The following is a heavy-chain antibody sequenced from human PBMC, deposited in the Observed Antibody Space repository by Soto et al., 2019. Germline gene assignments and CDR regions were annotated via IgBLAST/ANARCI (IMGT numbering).Heavy chain of an antibody. V-gene: IGHV1-69*12. CDR1: GGTFSSYA. J-gene: IGHJ6*02. CDR2: IIPIFGTA. Sequence: QVKLVQSGAEVKKPGSSVKVSCKASGGTFSSYAISWVRQAPGQGLEWMGGIIPIFGTANYAQKFQGRVTITADESTSTAYMELSSLRSEDTAVYYCARDYRCISTSCYPNYYYYGMDVWGQGTTVTVSS. CDR3: ARDYRCISTSCYPNYYYYGMDV. D-gene: IGHD2-2*01.